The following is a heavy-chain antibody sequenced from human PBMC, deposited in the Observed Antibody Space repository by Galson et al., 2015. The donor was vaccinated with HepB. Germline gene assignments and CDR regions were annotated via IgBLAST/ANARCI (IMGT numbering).Heavy chain of an antibody. V-gene: IGHV5-51*03. D-gene: IGHD6-19*01. J-gene: IGHJ2*01. CDR3: ARSPGEQWLVQPRGYWYFDL. Sequence: QSGAEVKKPGESLKISCNGSGYSFTSYWIGWVRQMPGKGLEWMGIIYPGDSDTRYSPSFQGQVTISADKSISTAYLQWSSLKASDTAMYYCARSPGEQWLVQPRGYWYFDLWGRGTLVTVSS. CDR2: IYPGDSDT. CDR1: GYSFTSYW.